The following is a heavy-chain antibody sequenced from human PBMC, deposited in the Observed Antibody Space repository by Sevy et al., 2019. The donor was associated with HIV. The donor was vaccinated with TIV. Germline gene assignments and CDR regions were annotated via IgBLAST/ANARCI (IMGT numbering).Heavy chain of an antibody. D-gene: IGHD1-7*01. CDR2: VYHSGFT. Sequence: SETLSLTCTVSGSSFNNYYWSWIRQPPEKGLEWIGYVYHSGFTKYHPSLKSRVTISADASTNQFSLKLSFVTAADTAVYYCARMQTELYFHSWGRGTLVTVSS. CDR3: ARMQTELYFHS. V-gene: IGHV4-59*01. CDR1: GSSFNNYY. J-gene: IGHJ4*02.